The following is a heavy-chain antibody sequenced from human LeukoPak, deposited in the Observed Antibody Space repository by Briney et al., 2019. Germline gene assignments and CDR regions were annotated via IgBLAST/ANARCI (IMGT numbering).Heavy chain of an antibody. CDR3: ARVKYDSSGYYYVGYFDY. V-gene: IGHV4-38-2*02. CDR1: GYSISSGYY. J-gene: IGHJ4*02. CDR2: IYYSGST. D-gene: IGHD3-22*01. Sequence: SETLSLTCTVSGYSISSGYYWGWIRQPPGKGLEWIGSIYYSGSTYYNPSLKSRVTISVDTSKNQFSLKLSSVTAADTAVYYCARVKYDSSGYYYVGYFDYWGQGTLVTVSS.